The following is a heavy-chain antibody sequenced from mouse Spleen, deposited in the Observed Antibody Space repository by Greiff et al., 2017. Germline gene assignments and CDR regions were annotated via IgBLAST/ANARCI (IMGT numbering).Heavy chain of an antibody. CDR2: INPGSGGT. J-gene: IGHJ2*01. D-gene: IGHD1-1*02. CDR1: GYAFTNYL. V-gene: IGHV1-54*01. Sequence: VQLQQSGAELVRPGTSVKVSCKASGYAFTNYLIEWVKQRPGQGLEWIGVINPGSGGTNYNEKFKGKATLTADKSSSTAYMQLSSLTSEDSAVYFCARGGGGYFDYWGHGTTLTVSS. CDR3: ARGGGGYFDY.